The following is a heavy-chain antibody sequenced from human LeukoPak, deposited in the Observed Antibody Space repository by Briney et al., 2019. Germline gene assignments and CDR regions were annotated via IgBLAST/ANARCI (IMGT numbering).Heavy chain of an antibody. CDR2: TYYRSKWHN. Sequence: SQTLSLTCAISGDSVSSNSAVWNWIRQSPSRGLEWLGRTYYRSKWHNEYAESVKSRISINSDAFKNQFSLQLNSVTPEDTAEYYCAGTTDYSSFLAYWGQGTLVTVSS. CDR1: GDSVSSNSAV. V-gene: IGHV6-1*01. CDR3: AGTTDYSSFLAY. J-gene: IGHJ4*02. D-gene: IGHD4-11*01.